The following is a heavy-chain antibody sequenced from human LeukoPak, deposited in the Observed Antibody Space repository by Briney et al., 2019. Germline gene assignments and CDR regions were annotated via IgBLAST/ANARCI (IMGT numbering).Heavy chain of an antibody. CDR1: GFTFSSYA. CDR3: ARLSGGSGYRYYYYMDV. V-gene: IGHV4-34*01. Sequence: GSLRLSCAASGFTFSSYALHWVRQPPGKGLEWIGEINHSGSTNYNPSLKSRVTISVDTSKNQFSLKLSSVTAADTAVYYCARLSGGSGYRYYYYMDVWGKGTTVTVSS. CDR2: INHSGST. J-gene: IGHJ6*03. D-gene: IGHD3-3*01.